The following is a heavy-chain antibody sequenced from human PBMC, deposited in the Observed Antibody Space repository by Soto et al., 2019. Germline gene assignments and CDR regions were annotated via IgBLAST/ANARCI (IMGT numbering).Heavy chain of an antibody. CDR2: ISGSGGST. CDR3: ARHKYHSSGPSAY. V-gene: IGHV3-23*01. Sequence: GGSLRLSCAASGFTFSSYAMSWVRQAPGKGLEWVSAISGSGGSTYYADSVKGRFTISRDDSKNTLFLEMNSLRAEDTAVYYCARHKYHSSGPSAYWGQGTLVTVSS. J-gene: IGHJ4*02. D-gene: IGHD3-22*01. CDR1: GFTFSSYA.